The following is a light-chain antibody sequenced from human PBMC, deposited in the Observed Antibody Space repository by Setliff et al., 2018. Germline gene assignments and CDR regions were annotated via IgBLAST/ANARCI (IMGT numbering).Light chain of an antibody. V-gene: IGLV2-14*01. J-gene: IGLJ1*01. CDR1: SSDVGAFKY. Sequence: QSVLTQPASVSGSPGQSITISCTGTSSDVGAFKYVSWYQQHPGKAPKLMIYEVTKRPSGVPDRFSGSKSGTSASLAITGLQAEDEADYYCQSYDNSLSGSGLFGTGTKV. CDR3: QSYDNSLSGSGL. CDR2: EVT.